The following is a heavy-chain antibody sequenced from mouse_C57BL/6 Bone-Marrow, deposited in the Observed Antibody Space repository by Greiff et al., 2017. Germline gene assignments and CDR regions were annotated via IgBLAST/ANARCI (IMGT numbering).Heavy chain of an antibody. Sequence: EVKLMESGGGLVQPGGSLSLSCAASGFTFTDYYMSWVRQPPGKALEWLGFIRNKANGYTTEYSASVKGRFTISRDNSQSILYLQMNALRAEDSATYYCARYFITTVVDAMDYWGQGTSVTVSS. D-gene: IGHD1-1*01. J-gene: IGHJ4*01. CDR3: ARYFITTVVDAMDY. CDR2: IRNKANGYTT. V-gene: IGHV7-3*01. CDR1: GFTFTDYY.